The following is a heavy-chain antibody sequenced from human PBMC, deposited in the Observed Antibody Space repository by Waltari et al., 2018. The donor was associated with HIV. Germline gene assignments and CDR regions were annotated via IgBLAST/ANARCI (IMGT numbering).Heavy chain of an antibody. D-gene: IGHD6-19*01. CDR2: IWFDGSII. J-gene: IGHJ4*02. CDR3: ARDQYSNAWYDY. Sequence: QVHLVESGGGVVQPGRSLRLSCAAPGFPFSNFGFHWVRQAPGKGLEWVAIIWFDGSIIYYSDSVKGRFTISRDNSKNTVYLQMNSLRADDTAVYYCARDQYSNAWYDYWGQGTLVTVSS. V-gene: IGHV3-33*01. CDR1: GFPFSNFG.